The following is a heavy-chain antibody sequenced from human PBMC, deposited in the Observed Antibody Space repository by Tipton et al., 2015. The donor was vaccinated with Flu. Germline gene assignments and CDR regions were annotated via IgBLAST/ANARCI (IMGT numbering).Heavy chain of an antibody. V-gene: IGHV4-39*07. CDR3: ACRGSCYH. J-gene: IGHJ4*02. Sequence: TLSLTCTVSGGSISSSSYHWAWIRQPPGKGLEWIGSIYYTGNTYHTPSLESRVSISADTSKRQFSLKLTSVTAADTAVYYCACRGSCYHWGQGTLVTVSS. CDR2: IYYTGNT. D-gene: IGHD1-26*01. CDR1: GGSISSSSYH.